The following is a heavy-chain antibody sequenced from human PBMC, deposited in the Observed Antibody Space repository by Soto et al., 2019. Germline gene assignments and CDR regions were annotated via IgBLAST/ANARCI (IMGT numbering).Heavy chain of an antibody. CDR2: ISGSGDSP. CDR3: AEEGASGLYYFDY. D-gene: IGHD6-19*01. CDR1: GFTFSNYA. J-gene: IGHJ4*02. V-gene: IGHV3-23*01. Sequence: EVQLLESGGGLVQPGGSLRLSCAASGFTFSNYAISWVRQAPGKGLEWDSIISGSGDSPYYADSVKGRFTISRDNSRNTLYLQMNSLRAGDSAKYYWAEEGASGLYYFDYWGPGTLVTVSS.